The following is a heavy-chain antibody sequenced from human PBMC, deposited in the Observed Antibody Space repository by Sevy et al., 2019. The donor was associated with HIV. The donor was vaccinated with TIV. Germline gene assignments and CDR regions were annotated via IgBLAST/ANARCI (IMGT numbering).Heavy chain of an antibody. CDR3: VREGLGGFSYSLDC. V-gene: IGHV3-7*01. CDR2: MNQDGTER. J-gene: IGHJ4*02. D-gene: IGHD3-16*01. CDR1: GFIFNSYP. Sequence: GGSLRLSCAASGFIFNSYPISWVRQAPGKGLEWVATMNQDGTERDYVDSVKGRFTISRDNTKTSLFLQMNSLSAEDTGVYYCVREGLGGFSYSLDCWGQGTLVTVSS.